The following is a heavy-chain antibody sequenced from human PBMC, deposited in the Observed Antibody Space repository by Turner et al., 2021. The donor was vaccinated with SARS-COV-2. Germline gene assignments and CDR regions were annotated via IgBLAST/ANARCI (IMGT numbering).Heavy chain of an antibody. CDR2: IRQDGSEK. Sequence: EVQLVETGGDLVQPGGSLRLSCAASGFTISNYWMSWVRQAPGKGLEWVANIRQDGSEKEYVDSVKGRFTISRDNAKNSLYLQMNSLRVEDTAVYYCAGSGGWLLDLWGQGTLVTVSS. CDR1: GFTISNYW. CDR3: AGSGGWLLDL. V-gene: IGHV3-7*03. D-gene: IGHD6-19*01. J-gene: IGHJ4*02.